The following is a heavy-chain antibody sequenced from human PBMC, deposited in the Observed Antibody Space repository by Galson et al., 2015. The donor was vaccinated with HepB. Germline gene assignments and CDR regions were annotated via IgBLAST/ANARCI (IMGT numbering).Heavy chain of an antibody. J-gene: IGHJ4*02. CDR3: AKRSGVNYYDSSGYYHFDY. V-gene: IGHV3-23*01. Sequence: SLRLSCAASGFTFSSYAMSWVRQAPGKGLDWVSLISASGSSTYYADSVKGRFTISRDNPKNTLYLQMNSLRADDTAVYYCAKRSGVNYYDSSGYYHFDYWGQGILVTVSS. CDR2: ISASGSST. CDR1: GFTFSSYA. D-gene: IGHD3-22*01.